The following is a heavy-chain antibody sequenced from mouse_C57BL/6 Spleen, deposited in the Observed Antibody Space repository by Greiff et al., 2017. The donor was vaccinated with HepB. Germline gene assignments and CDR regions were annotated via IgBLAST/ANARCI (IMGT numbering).Heavy chain of an antibody. CDR1: GFTFSDYG. V-gene: IGHV5-17*01. CDR3: ATADYSNWRLAY. CDR2: ISSGSSTI. D-gene: IGHD2-5*01. J-gene: IGHJ3*01. Sequence: EVMLVESGGGLVKPGGSLKLSCAASGFTFSDYGMHWVRQAPEKGLEWVAYISSGSSTIYYADTVKGRFTISRDNAKNTLFLQMTSLRSEDTAMYYCATADYSNWRLAYGGRGTLVTVSA.